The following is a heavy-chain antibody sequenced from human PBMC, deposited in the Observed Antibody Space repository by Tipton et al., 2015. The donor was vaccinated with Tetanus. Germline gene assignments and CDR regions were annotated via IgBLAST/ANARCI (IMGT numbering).Heavy chain of an antibody. CDR1: GDSVNSGSYS. V-gene: IGHV4-61*03. J-gene: IGHJ3*02. Sequence: GLVKPSETLSLTCSVSGDSVNSGSYSWSWIRQPPGRGLEWIGYPSYIGGSSYNPSPKTRVTISVDPSKNHFSLRLASVTAADTAIYYCARGTGGTPGSGAFDIWGQGTLVTVSS. CDR3: ARGTGGTPGSGAFDI. D-gene: IGHD3-10*01. CDR2: PSYIGGS.